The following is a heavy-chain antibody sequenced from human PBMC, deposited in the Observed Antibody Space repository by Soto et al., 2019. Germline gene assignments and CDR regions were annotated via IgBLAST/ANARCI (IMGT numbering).Heavy chain of an antibody. CDR1: GFRFSDAW. V-gene: IGHV3-15*01. CDR3: CADGTNYESFDY. D-gene: IGHD1-1*01. J-gene: IGHJ4*02. CDR2: IKSKLRDGET. Sequence: GGSLRLSCAASGFRFSDAWMTWVRQVPGRGLEWVGRIKSKLRDGETDYAAAVKGRFTISRDDSKSTLYLHMHSLTAEDTAVYYCCADGTNYESFDYWGQGALVTVSS.